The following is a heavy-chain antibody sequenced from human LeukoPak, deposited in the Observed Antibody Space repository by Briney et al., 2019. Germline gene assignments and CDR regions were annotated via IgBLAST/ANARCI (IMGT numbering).Heavy chain of an antibody. Sequence: QSGGSLRLSCVASGFIFSRYEMNWVRQAPGKGLEWVSYIDTSGSIVHYADSVEGRFTISRDNARNPLYLQMNSLRAEDTAVYYCARRGYYDTSGYLFDYWGQGTLVTVSS. D-gene: IGHD3-22*01. CDR3: ARRGYYDTSGYLFDY. J-gene: IGHJ4*02. CDR1: GFIFSRYE. CDR2: IDTSGSIV. V-gene: IGHV3-48*03.